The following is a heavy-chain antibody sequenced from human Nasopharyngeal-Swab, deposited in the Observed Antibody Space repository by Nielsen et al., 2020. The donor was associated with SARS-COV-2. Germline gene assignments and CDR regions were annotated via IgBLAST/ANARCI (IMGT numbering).Heavy chain of an antibody. CDR3: ARGSDTALYYFDS. J-gene: IGHJ4*02. V-gene: IGHV3-7*01. Sequence: GESLKISCAASGFTFSRFWMTWVRQAPGKGLEWVAYLKQDGSEEYYVDSVKGRFTISRDNAKNSLYLQMNGLRAEDTAVYYCARGSDTALYYFDSWGQGTLVTVSS. CDR1: GFTFSRFW. D-gene: IGHD5-18*01. CDR2: LKQDGSEE.